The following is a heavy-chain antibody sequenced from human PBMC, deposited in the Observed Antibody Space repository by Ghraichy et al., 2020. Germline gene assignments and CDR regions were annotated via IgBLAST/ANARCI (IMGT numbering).Heavy chain of an antibody. J-gene: IGHJ4*01. CDR3: ARLDYGGSEYIYY. D-gene: IGHD4-23*01. Sequence: GESLNISCKNSGYSFNTYWIAWVRQMSGKGLEWMGIIYPDDSDTRYSQSVQGQVTISADKSISTDYLQWNSLKASDTAIYYCARLDYGGSEYIYYGGHGTLVTVPS. V-gene: IGHV5-51*01. CDR2: IYPDDSDT. CDR1: GYSFNTYW.